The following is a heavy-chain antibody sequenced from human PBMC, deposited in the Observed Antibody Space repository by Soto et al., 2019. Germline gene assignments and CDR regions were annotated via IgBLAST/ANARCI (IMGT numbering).Heavy chain of an antibody. D-gene: IGHD5-12*01. CDR3: SHIVATIGSRVPDAFDI. Sequence: ASVKVSCKASGGTFSSYTISWVRQAPGQGLEWMGRIIPILGIANYAQKFQGRVTITADKSTSTAYMELSSLRSEDTAVYYCSHIVATIGSRVPDAFDIWGQGTMVT. CDR1: GGTFSSYT. V-gene: IGHV1-69*02. J-gene: IGHJ3*02. CDR2: IIPILGIA.